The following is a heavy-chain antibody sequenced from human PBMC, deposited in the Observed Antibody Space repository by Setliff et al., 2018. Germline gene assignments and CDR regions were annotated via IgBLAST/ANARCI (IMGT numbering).Heavy chain of an antibody. CDR2: ISGYNGYT. V-gene: IGHV1-18*01. D-gene: IGHD2-2*01. J-gene: IGHJ3*02. Sequence: GASVKVSCKAFGYTFAKYGTSWVRQAPGQGLEWMGWISGYNGYTVYAQKFQGRVTLTTDTSTGTAYMEVRSLRSDDTAQYYCVRDRAAIVVGPPTAAFDIWGQGTMVTVSS. CDR1: GYTFAKYG. CDR3: VRDRAAIVVGPPTAAFDI.